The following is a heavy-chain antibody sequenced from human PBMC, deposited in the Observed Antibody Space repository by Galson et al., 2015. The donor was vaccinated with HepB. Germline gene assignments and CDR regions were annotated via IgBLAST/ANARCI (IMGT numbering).Heavy chain of an antibody. V-gene: IGHV1-18*01. D-gene: IGHD5-12*01. Sequence: SVKVSCKASGYTLTSYGISWVRQAPGQGLEWMGWISGYNGNTKYAQNLQGRVTMTRDTSTSTAYMELRSLRSDDTAVYYCARDLSFGYSYGAIDAWGQGTLVTVSS. CDR2: ISGYNGNT. CDR3: ARDLSFGYSYGAIDA. CDR1: GYTLTSYG. J-gene: IGHJ5*02.